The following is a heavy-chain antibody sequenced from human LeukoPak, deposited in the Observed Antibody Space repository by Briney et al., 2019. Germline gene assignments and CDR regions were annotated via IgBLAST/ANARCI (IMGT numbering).Heavy chain of an antibody. CDR3: ASCPCFGELCDYFDY. J-gene: IGHJ4*02. CDR2: IIPIFGTA. V-gene: IGHV1-69*13. D-gene: IGHD3-16*01. CDR1: GGTFSSYA. Sequence: GASVKVSCKASGGTFSSYAISWVRQAPGQGLEWMGGIIPIFGTANYAQKFQGRVTITADESTSTAYMELSSLRSEDTAVYYCASCPCFGELCDYFDYWGQGTLVTVSS.